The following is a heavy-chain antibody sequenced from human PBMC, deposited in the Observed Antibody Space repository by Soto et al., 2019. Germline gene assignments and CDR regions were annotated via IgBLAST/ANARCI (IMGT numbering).Heavy chain of an antibody. V-gene: IGHV3-23*01. CDR3: AKDLPIPRIAVADPPFGDWFDP. CDR2: ISGSGGST. D-gene: IGHD6-19*01. CDR1: GFTFSSYA. J-gene: IGHJ5*02. Sequence: GGSLRLSCAASGFTFSSYAMSWVRQAPGKGLEWVSAISGSGGSTYYADSVKGRFTISRDNSKNTLWLQMNSLRAEDTAVYYCAKDLPIPRIAVADPPFGDWFDPWGQGTLVTVSS.